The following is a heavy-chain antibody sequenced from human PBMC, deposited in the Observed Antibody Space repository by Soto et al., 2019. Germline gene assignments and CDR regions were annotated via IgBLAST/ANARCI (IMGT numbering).Heavy chain of an antibody. Sequence: SDTLSLTCTVSGGSISSYYWSWIRQPPGKGLEWIGYVSYSGSTKYNPSLKSRVTISVDTSKNQFSLNLSSLTAADTAVYYCARHKDFGELLAGFDYWGQGTLVTVSS. CDR3: ARHKDFGELLAGFDY. CDR2: VSYSGST. CDR1: GGSISSYY. J-gene: IGHJ4*02. V-gene: IGHV4-59*01. D-gene: IGHD3-10*01.